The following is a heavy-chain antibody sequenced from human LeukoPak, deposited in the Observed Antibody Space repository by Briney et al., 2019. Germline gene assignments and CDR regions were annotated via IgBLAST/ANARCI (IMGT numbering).Heavy chain of an antibody. Sequence: PSETLSLTCTVSGGSISSYYWSWIRQPAGKGLEWIGLMFTSGSTKYNPSLKSRVTMSVDTSKNQFSLKLSSVTAADTAVYYCARSGLNWFDPWGQGTLVTVSS. CDR2: MFTSGST. CDR1: GGSISSYY. J-gene: IGHJ5*02. D-gene: IGHD1-26*01. CDR3: ARSGLNWFDP. V-gene: IGHV4-4*07.